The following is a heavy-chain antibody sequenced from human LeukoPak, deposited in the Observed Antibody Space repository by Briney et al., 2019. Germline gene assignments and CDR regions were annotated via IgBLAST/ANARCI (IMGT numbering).Heavy chain of an antibody. D-gene: IGHD2-15*01. J-gene: IGHJ5*02. Sequence: PGGSLRLSCAASGFTFSSYAMHWVRQALGKGLEWVAVISYDESNAFYAESVRGRFTISRDNARNILYLQMNSLRSEDTAVYRCVRGLEEYGGAARVGAPDRWGQGTPVIVSS. CDR3: VRGLEEYGGAARVGAPDR. CDR2: ISYDESNA. V-gene: IGHV3-30*04. CDR1: GFTFSSYA.